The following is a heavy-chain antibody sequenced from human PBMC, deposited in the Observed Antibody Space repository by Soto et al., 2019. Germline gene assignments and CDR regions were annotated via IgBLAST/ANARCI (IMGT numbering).Heavy chain of an antibody. Sequence: KPSETLSLTCTVSGGSISSYYWSWIRQPAGKGLEWIGRIYTSGSTNYNPSLKSRVTMSVDTSKNQFSLKLSSVTAADTAVYYCARDRSVTDYYCYYGMDVWGQGTTVTVSS. J-gene: IGHJ6*02. CDR3: ARDRSVTDYYCYYGMDV. V-gene: IGHV4-4*07. CDR1: GGSISSYY. D-gene: IGHD4-4*01. CDR2: IYTSGST.